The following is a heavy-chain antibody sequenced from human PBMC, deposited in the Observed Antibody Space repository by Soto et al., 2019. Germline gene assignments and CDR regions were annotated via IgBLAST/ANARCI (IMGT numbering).Heavy chain of an antibody. V-gene: IGHV1-69*01. CDR3: ARGGDGYTFGAVY. D-gene: IGHD5-12*01. CDR1: GGGNLRDYR. CDR2: IIPKLGSA. J-gene: IGHJ4*02. Sequence: QVQLVQSGAEVKEPGSSVKVSCKASGGGNLRDYRTTWVRRAPGQGLEWMGGIIPKLGSANYAQNFQGRVTATAEESTNTVYMDLRSLRSDDTAVYYCARGGDGYTFGAVYWGQGTPVTVSS.